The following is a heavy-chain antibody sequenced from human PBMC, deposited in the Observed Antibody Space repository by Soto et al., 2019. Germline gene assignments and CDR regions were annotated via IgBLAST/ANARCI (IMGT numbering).Heavy chain of an antibody. CDR2: ISSSSSYI. Sequence: GGSLRLSCAASGFTFSSYSMNWVRQAPGKGLEWVSSISSSSSYIYYADSVKGRFTISRDNAKNSLYLQMNSLRAEDTAVCYCASPCSSTGCPFDYWGQGTLVTVSS. CDR1: GFTFSSYS. J-gene: IGHJ4*02. CDR3: ASPCSSTGCPFDY. V-gene: IGHV3-21*01. D-gene: IGHD2-2*01.